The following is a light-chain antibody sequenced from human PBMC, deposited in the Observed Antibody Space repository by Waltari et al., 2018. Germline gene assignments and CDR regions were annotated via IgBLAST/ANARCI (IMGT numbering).Light chain of an antibody. V-gene: IGKV3-20*01. CDR3: HQYETLPST. CDR2: LTS. J-gene: IGKJ2*01. Sequence: EIVLTQSPGPLSLSRGERATLSGRASQSVSSSYLAWYQHRPGQAPRPLLYLTSIRATGIPDRFSGSGSGTDFTLTISRLEPEDFAVYYCHQYETLPSTFGQGTKLEIK. CDR1: QSVSSSY.